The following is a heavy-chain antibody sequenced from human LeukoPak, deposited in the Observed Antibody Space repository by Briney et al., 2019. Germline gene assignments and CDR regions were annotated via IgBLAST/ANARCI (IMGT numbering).Heavy chain of an antibody. D-gene: IGHD3-22*01. CDR1: GGSISNYY. CDR2: IYYSGST. J-gene: IGHJ6*03. CDR3: TRGSIAYYYMDV. V-gene: IGHV4-59*01. Sequence: SETLSLTCTVSGGSISNYYWSWIRQPPGKGLELIGNIYYSGSTNYNPSLKSRVTISVDTSKNQFSLKLSSVTAADTAVYYCTRGSIAYYYMDVWGKGTTVTISS.